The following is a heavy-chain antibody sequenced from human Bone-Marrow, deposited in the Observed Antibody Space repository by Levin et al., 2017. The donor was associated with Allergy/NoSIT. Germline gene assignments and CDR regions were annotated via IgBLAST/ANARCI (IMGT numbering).Heavy chain of an antibody. D-gene: IGHD3-16*01. J-gene: IGHJ4*02. CDR1: GGSISISY. CDR3: SLLSWGEYFFDY. CDR2: IYNSGST. Sequence: SETLSLTCTVSGGSISISYWSWIRQPPGKGLEWIGYIYNSGSTNYNPSLKSRVTMSVDTSKNHFSLKLSSVTAADTAVYYCSLLSWGEYFFDYWGQGTLVTVSS. V-gene: IGHV4-59*01.